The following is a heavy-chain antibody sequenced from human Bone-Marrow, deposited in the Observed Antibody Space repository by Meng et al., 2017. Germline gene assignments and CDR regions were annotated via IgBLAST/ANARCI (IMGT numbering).Heavy chain of an antibody. D-gene: IGHD6-19*01. Sequence: QLRLEGSGPGLWRPSEVLSLACTVSGGSVSSGSYYWGWIRQPPGKGLEWIGYIYYSGSTNYNPSLKSRVTISVDTSKNQFSLKLSSVTAADTAVYYCASWIYSCGWQWGQGALVTVSS. CDR3: ASWIYSCGWQ. V-gene: IGHV4-61*01. CDR1: GGSVSSGSYY. J-gene: IGHJ4*02. CDR2: IYYSGST.